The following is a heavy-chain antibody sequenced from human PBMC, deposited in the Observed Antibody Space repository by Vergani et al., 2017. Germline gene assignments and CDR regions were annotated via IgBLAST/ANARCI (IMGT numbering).Heavy chain of an antibody. J-gene: IGHJ6*02. V-gene: IGHV3-30*18. CDR2: ISYEGSNK. CDR3: AKGDSAGFGESIGV. D-gene: IGHD3-10*01. CDR1: GFTFSSYG. Sequence: QVQLVESGGGVVQPGRSLRLSCAASGFTFSSYGMHWVRQAPGKGLEWVAVISYEGSNKYYADSVKGRFTICRDNSKNTLVLQMNSLRAEDTAVYYCAKGDSAGFGESIGVWGQGTTVTVSS.